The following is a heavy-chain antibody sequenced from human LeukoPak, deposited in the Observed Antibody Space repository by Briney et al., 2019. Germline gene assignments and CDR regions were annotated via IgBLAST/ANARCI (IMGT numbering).Heavy chain of an antibody. CDR1: GGSISSYY. CDR3: ARASSNWILYFDY. CDR2: IYYSGST. D-gene: IGHD6-13*01. Sequence: SETLSLTCTVSGGSISSYYWSWIRQPPGKGLEWIGYIYYSGSTNYNPSLKSRVTISVDTSKNQFSMKLNSVTAADTAVYYCARASSNWILYFDYWGQGTLVTASS. V-gene: IGHV4-59*01. J-gene: IGHJ4*02.